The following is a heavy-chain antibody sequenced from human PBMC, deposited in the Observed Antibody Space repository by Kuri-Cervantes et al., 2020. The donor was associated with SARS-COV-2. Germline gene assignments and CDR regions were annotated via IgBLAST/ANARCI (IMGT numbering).Heavy chain of an antibody. CDR3: AKKGVGSSTSTVYYYYYMDV. V-gene: IGHV1-8*03. Sequence: ASVKVSCKASGYTFTSYDINWVRQATGQGLEWMGWMNPNSGNTGYAQKFQGRVTITADKSTSTAYMELSSLRSEDTAVYYCAKKGVGSSTSTVYYYYYMDVWGKGTTVTVSS. J-gene: IGHJ6*03. CDR1: GYTFTSYD. D-gene: IGHD2-2*01. CDR2: MNPNSGNT.